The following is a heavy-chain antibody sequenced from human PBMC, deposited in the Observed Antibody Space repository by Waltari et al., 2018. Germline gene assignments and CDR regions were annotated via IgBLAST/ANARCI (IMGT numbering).Heavy chain of an antibody. D-gene: IGHD3-10*01. J-gene: IGHJ4*02. CDR2: SNSVGITT. Sequence: EVQLVESGGGLVQPGGSLRLSCAASGFTFSSYWMYWVRQAPGKGMVWVSRSNSVGITTSFADSVNGRFTIARDNAKNTLFLQMNSLRAEDTAVYYCATAGGGLDYWGQGTLVTVSS. CDR3: ATAGGGLDY. V-gene: IGHV3-74*01. CDR1: GFTFSSYW.